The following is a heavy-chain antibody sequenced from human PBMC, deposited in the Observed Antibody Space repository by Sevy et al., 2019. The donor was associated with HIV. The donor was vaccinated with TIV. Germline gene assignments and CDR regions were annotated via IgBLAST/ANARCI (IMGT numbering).Heavy chain of an antibody. CDR1: GFSISGYG. J-gene: IGHJ4*02. CDR3: AGEVIRVAGIGYYFHS. CDR2: IWYDGTNK. Sequence: GGSLRLSCAASGFSISGYGMHWVRQAPGKGLEWVAVIWYDGTNKEYADSVKGRFIISRDNSKNTLYLEINSLRAEYTAVYYCAGEVIRVAGIGYYFHSWGQGTLVTVST. D-gene: IGHD6-19*01. V-gene: IGHV3-33*01.